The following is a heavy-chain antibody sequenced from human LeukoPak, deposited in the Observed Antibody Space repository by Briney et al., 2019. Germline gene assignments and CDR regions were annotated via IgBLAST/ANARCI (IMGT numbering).Heavy chain of an antibody. CDR1: GYTFTSYG. V-gene: IGHV1-18*01. CDR2: ISAYNGYT. CDR3: ARDYYDNYLDVFDI. D-gene: IGHD3-22*01. J-gene: IGHJ3*02. Sequence: ASVKVSCTTSGYTFTSYGISWVRQAPGQGLEWMGWISAYNGYTHYAQKFQGRVTMTADTSTSTAYMELRSLRSDDTAVYYCARDYYDNYLDVFDIWGQGTMVTVSS.